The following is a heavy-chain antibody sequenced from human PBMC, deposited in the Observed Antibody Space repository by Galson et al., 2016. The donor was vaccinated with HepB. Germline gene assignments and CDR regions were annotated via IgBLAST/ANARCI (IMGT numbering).Heavy chain of an antibody. D-gene: IGHD6-19*01. J-gene: IGHJ6*02. CDR1: GYTFTSYG. CDR2: IVPILGMS. CDR3: ARDAVAVAGTLHFYFYGMDV. V-gene: IGHV1-69*04. Sequence: SVKVSCKASGYTFTSYGIGWVRQAPGKGLEWMGRIVPILGMSNYAQKFQGRVTITADKSTSTVYMELSSLRSEDTAVYYCARDAVAVAGTLHFYFYGMDVWGQGTTVTVSS.